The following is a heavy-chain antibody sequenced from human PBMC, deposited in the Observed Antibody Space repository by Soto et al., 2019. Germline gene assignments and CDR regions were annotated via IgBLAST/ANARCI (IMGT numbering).Heavy chain of an antibody. CDR2: IWYDGSNK. J-gene: IGHJ6*02. Sequence: PRGSLLLSSAASVFTFSSYGMHWVGQAPGKGLEWVAVIWYDGSNKYYADSVKGRFTISRDNSKNTLYLQMNSLRAEDTAVYYCARGRDINMIDGMDVWGQGTPVTVSS. D-gene: IGHD3-16*01. CDR1: VFTFSSYG. V-gene: IGHV3-33*01. CDR3: ARGRDINMIDGMDV.